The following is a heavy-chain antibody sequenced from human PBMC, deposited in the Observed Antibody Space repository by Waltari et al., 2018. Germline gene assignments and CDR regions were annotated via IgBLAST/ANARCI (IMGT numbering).Heavy chain of an antibody. CDR2: IQNDGTTT. CDR1: GFAFSNYA. Sequence: EVQLLESGGGLVQPGGSLRLSCAGSGFAFSNYAMSWVRQAPGKGLGWVSLIQNDGTTTYYADTVKGRFTIFRDDSKNTLYLQINSPVAEDTALYYCAKARGSTSSRYYFDYWGQGTLVTVSS. CDR3: AKARGSTSSRYYFDY. J-gene: IGHJ4*02. V-gene: IGHV3-23*03. D-gene: IGHD6-6*01.